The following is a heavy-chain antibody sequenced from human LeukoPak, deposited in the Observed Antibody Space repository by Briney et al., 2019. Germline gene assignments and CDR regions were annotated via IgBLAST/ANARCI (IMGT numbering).Heavy chain of an antibody. Sequence: ASVKVSCKASGYTFTSYGISWVRQAPGQGLEWMGWISAYNGNTNYAQKLQGRVTMTTDTSTSTAYMELRSLRSDDTAVYYCARDPDYYGSGSYLNWGQGTLVTVSS. V-gene: IGHV1-18*01. CDR2: ISAYNGNT. J-gene: IGHJ4*02. CDR3: ARDPDYYGSGSYLN. CDR1: GYTFTSYG. D-gene: IGHD3-10*01.